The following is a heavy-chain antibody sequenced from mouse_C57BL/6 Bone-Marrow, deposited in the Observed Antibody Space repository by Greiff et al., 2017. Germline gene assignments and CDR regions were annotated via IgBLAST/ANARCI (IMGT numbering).Heavy chain of an antibody. D-gene: IGHD1-1*01. V-gene: IGHV1-82*01. J-gene: IGHJ2*01. CDR2: IYPGDGDT. CDR3: ARFDGSRYYFDY. Sequence: VKVVESGPELVKPGASVKISCKASGYAFSSSWMNWVKQRPGKGLEWIGRIYPGDGDTNYNGKFKGKATLTADKSSSTAYMQLSSLTSEDSAVYFCARFDGSRYYFDYWGQGTTLTVSS. CDR1: GYAFSSSW.